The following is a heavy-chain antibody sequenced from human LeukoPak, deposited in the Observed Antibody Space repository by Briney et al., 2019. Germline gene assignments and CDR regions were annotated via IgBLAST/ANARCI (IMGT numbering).Heavy chain of an antibody. CDR1: GGTFSSYA. Sequence: AKVSCKASGGTFSSYAISWVRQAPGQGLEWMGGIIPIFGTANYAQKFQGRVTITADKSTSTAYMELSSPRSEDTAVYYCARVGGNHYYYYYMDVWGKGTTVTVSS. D-gene: IGHD4-23*01. V-gene: IGHV1-69*06. CDR3: ARVGGNHYYYYYMDV. CDR2: IIPIFGTA. J-gene: IGHJ6*03.